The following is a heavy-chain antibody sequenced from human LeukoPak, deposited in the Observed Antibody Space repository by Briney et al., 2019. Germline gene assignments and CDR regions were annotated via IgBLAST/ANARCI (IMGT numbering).Heavy chain of an antibody. CDR2: FDPEDGEI. Sequence: GASVKVSCKVSGYTLTELSMHWVRQAPGKGLEWMGGFDPEDGEIIYAQKFQGRVTMTRDTSTSTVYMELSSLRSEDTAVYYCARGAKSGYNYRAYYFDYWGQGTLVTVSS. V-gene: IGHV1-24*01. D-gene: IGHD5-24*01. CDR1: GYTLTELS. J-gene: IGHJ4*02. CDR3: ARGAKSGYNYRAYYFDY.